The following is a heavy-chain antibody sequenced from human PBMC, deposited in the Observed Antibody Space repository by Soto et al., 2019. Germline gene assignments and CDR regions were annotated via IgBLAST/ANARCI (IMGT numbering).Heavy chain of an antibody. D-gene: IGHD2-21*02. Sequence: GGSLRLSCAASGFTFSSYAMSWVRQAPGKGLEWVSAISGSGGSTYYADSVKGRFTISRDNSKNTLYLQMNSLRAEDTAVYYCAKGACRGGDCYNPQFYYYYGMDVWGQGTTVTVSS. J-gene: IGHJ6*02. CDR2: ISGSGGST. CDR1: GFTFSSYA. CDR3: AKGACRGGDCYNPQFYYYYGMDV. V-gene: IGHV3-23*01.